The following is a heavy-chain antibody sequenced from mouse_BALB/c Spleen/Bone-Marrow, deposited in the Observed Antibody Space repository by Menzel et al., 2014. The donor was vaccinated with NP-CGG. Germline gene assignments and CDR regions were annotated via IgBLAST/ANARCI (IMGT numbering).Heavy chain of an antibody. CDR1: GYTFTDKW. D-gene: IGHD2-4*01. J-gene: IGHJ4*01. Sequence: QVQLKQSGAEFVMPGASAKMSCKASGYTFTDKWMHWVKQRPGQGLEWIGAIDTSDSYINYNQKFKGKASLTVDASSSTAYMHLSSLTSDDSAVYYCARGGHDFSLDYWGQGTSVIVSS. CDR2: IDTSDSYI. CDR3: ARGGHDFSLDY. V-gene: IGHV1-69*01.